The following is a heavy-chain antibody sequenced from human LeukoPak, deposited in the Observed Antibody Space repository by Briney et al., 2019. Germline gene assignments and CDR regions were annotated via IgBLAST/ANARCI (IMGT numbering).Heavy chain of an antibody. CDR1: GFTFSDAW. J-gene: IGHJ4*02. CDR3: TTGNWGPY. CDR2: IKRKTDAGTT. V-gene: IGHV3-15*07. D-gene: IGHD7-27*01. Sequence: PGGSLRLSCAASGFTFSDAWMNWVRQAPGKGLEWVGRIKRKTDAGTTDYAAPVKGRFTISRDDSENTLYLQMNSLKTEDTAVYYCTTGNWGPYWGQGTLVTVSS.